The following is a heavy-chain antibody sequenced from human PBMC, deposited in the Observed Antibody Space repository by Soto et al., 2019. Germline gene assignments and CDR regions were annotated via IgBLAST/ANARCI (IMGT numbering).Heavy chain of an antibody. CDR1: GGSFSGYY. V-gene: IGHV4-34*01. CDR2: INHSGST. Sequence: PSETLSLTCAVYGGSFSGYYWSWIRQPPGKGLEWIGEINHSGSTNYNPSLKCRVTISVDTSKNQFSLKLSSVTAADTAVYYCARQPQRITGTTWYNWFDPWGQGTLVTVSS. CDR3: ARQPQRITGTTWYNWFDP. D-gene: IGHD1-7*01. J-gene: IGHJ5*02.